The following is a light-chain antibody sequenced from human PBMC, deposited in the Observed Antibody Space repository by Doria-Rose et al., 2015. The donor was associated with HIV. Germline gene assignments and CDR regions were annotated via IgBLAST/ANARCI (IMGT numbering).Light chain of an antibody. CDR2: DVS. V-gene: IGLV2-14*03. Sequence: PKPMLYDVSNRPSGVSNRFSGSKSGNTASLTISGLQAEDEADYYCSSYTTSSTLVLGGGTKLTVL. CDR3: SSYTTSSTLV. J-gene: IGLJ3*02.